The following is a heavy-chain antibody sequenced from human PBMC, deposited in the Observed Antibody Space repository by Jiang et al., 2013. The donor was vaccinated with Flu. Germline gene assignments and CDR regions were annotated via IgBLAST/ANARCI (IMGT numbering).Heavy chain of an antibody. D-gene: IGHD2-21*01. V-gene: IGHV3-33*01. CDR1: GFTFSSYG. Sequence: QLVESGGGVVQPGRSLRLSCAASGFTFSSYGMHWVRQAPGKGLEWVAVIWYDGSNKYYADSVKGRFTISRDNSKNTLYLQMNSLRAEDTAVYYCARDSLYYYFDYWGQGTLVTVSS. CDR2: IWYDGSNK. J-gene: IGHJ4*02. CDR3: ARDSLYYYFDY.